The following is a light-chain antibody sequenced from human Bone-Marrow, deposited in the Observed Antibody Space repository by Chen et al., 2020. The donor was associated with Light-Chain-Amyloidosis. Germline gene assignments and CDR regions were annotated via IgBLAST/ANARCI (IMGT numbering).Light chain of an antibody. CDR3: QERTNWPLYT. CDR2: DAS. Sequence: EIVLTQSPATLSLSPGERAALSCRASQRISKFLAWYQHKPGQAPRLLIYDASIRATGIPARFSGSGSGTDFTLTINSLEPEDFAVYYCQERTNWPLYTFGQWTKLEI. CDR1: QRISKF. V-gene: IGKV3-11*01. J-gene: IGKJ2*01.